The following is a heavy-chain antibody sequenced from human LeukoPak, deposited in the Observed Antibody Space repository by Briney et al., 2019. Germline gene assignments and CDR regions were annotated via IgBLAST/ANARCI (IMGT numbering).Heavy chain of an antibody. V-gene: IGHV3-30*03. J-gene: IGHJ6*02. D-gene: IGHD5-18*01. CDR3: ARKDNYGRYGFDV. Sequence: SGGSLRLSCAASGFTFSSHGMYWVRQAPGKGLEWVAVIAFDGSNQNYADPVKGRFTISRDNSKNTAYLQMSSLRAEDTAVYYCARKDNYGRYGFDVWGQGTTVTVSS. CDR1: GFTFSSHG. CDR2: IAFDGSNQ.